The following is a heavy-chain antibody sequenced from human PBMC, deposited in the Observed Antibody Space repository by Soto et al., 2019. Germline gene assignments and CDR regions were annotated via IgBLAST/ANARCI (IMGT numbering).Heavy chain of an antibody. D-gene: IGHD1-1*01. CDR3: SRGYPSSDQLGNLPGAF. V-gene: IGHV1-46*03. J-gene: IGHJ4*01. CDR2: INPSGGST. CDR1: GYTFTSYY. Sequence: QVQLVQSGAEVMQPGASVKVSCKASGYTFTSYYIQWVRQAPGQGLEWMGIINPSGGSTNYAQKFHGGDTMARDTSTSTVDMELSSLRSEDTAIYYCSRGYPSSDQLGNLPGAFWGHRTLVTVSS.